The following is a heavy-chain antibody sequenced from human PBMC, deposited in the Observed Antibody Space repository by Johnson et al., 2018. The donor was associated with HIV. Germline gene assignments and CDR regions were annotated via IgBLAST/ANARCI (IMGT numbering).Heavy chain of an antibody. Sequence: VQLVESGGGLVKPGGSLRLSCAASGFIFSNAWMSWVRQAPGKGLEWLANINLDGSERFYVDSVKGRFTISRDNSKNTVYLQMNSLRGEDTAVYYCATDRGGSYDAFHIWGQGTMVTVSS. J-gene: IGHJ3*02. CDR2: INLDGSER. V-gene: IGHV3-7*03. CDR1: GFIFSNAW. CDR3: ATDRGGSYDAFHI. D-gene: IGHD1-26*01.